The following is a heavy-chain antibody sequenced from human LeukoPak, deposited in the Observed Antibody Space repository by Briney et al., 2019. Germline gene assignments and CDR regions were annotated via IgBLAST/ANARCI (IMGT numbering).Heavy chain of an antibody. J-gene: IGHJ3*02. CDR3: ARDTTEQQLVPDAFDI. Sequence: GGSLRLSCAASGFTFSDYYMSWIRQAPGKGLEWVSYISSSGSAIYYADSLKDRFTISRDNAKNSLYLQMNSLRAEDTAVYYCARDTTEQQLVPDAFDIWGQGTMVTVSS. CDR2: ISSSGSAI. D-gene: IGHD6-13*01. V-gene: IGHV3-11*01. CDR1: GFTFSDYY.